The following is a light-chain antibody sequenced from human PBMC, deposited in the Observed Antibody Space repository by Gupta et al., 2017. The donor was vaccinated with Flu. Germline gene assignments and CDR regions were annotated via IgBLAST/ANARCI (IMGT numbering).Light chain of an antibody. CDR3: QQANSFPRT. CDR2: VAS. J-gene: IGKJ1*01. V-gene: IGKV1-12*01. Sequence: PSCVSASVGDRVTITCRASQGLRSWLGWYQQKPGNAPRLLIYVASRLESGVPSRFSGSGSGTEFTLTISSLQPEDFATYYCQQANSFPRTFGQGTKVEVK. CDR1: QGLRSW.